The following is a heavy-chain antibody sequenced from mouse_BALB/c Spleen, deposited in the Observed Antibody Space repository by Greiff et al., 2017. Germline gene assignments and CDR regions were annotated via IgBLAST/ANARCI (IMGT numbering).Heavy chain of an antibody. Sequence: EVQVVESGAGLVQPGGSRKLSCAASGFTFSSFGMHWVRQAPEKGLVWVAYISSGSSTIYYADTVKGRITISRDNPKNTLFLQMTSLRSEDTAMYYCARRRDKLLRDMDYWGEGTSVTVSS. CDR2: ISSGSSTI. D-gene: IGHD2-12*01. J-gene: IGHJ4*01. CDR3: ARRRDKLLRDMDY. CDR1: GFTFSSFG. V-gene: IGHV5-17*02.